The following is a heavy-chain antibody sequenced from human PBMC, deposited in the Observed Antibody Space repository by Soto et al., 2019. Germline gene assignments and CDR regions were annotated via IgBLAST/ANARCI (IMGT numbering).Heavy chain of an antibody. CDR2: IGTAGDT. CDR1: GFTFSSYD. Sequence: GGSLRLSCAASGFTFSSYDMHWVRQATGKGLEWVSAIGTAGDTYYPGSVKGRFTISRENAKNSLYLQMNSLRAGDTAVYYCARGARYCSGGSCPDVFDYWGQGTLVTVSS. J-gene: IGHJ4*02. CDR3: ARGARYCSGGSCPDVFDY. D-gene: IGHD2-15*01. V-gene: IGHV3-13*01.